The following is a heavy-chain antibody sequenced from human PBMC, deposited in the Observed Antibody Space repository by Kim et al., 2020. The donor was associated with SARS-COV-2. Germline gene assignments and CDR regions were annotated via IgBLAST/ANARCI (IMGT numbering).Heavy chain of an antibody. V-gene: IGHV3-9*01. CDR3: AKAGVSAYYYYGRDV. J-gene: IGHJ6*02. D-gene: IGHD2-8*01. Sequence: GGSLRLSCAASGFTFDDYAMHWVRQAPGKGLEWVSGISWNSGSICYADSVKGRFTISRDNAKNSLYLQMNSLRAEDTALYYSAKAGVSAYYYYGRDVCG. CDR2: ISWNSGSI. CDR1: GFTFDDYA.